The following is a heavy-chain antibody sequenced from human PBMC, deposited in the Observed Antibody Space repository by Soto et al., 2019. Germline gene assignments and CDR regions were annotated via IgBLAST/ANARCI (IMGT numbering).Heavy chain of an antibody. CDR3: ARDKARYNYFRFDP. CDR1: GFTFDDYA. CDR2: ISWNSGSI. D-gene: IGHD5-18*01. Sequence: EVQLVESGGGLVQPGRSLRLSCAASGFTFDDYAMHWVRQAPGKGLEWVSGISWNSGSIGYADSVQGRFTISRDNAKNSLYLQMNSLRAEDTALYYCARDKARYNYFRFDPWGQGTLVSVSS. V-gene: IGHV3-9*01. J-gene: IGHJ5*02.